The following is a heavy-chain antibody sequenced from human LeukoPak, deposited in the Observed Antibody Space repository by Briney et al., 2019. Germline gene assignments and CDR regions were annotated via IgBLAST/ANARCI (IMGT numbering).Heavy chain of an antibody. Sequence: GGSLRLSCTASGSTFGDYAMSWVRQAPGKGLEWVGFIRSKAYGGTTEYAASVKGRFTISRDDSKSIAYLQMNSLKTEDTAVYYCTREVYFDYWGQGTLVTVSS. J-gene: IGHJ4*02. CDR3: TREVYFDY. V-gene: IGHV3-49*04. CDR2: IRSKAYGGTT. CDR1: GSTFGDYA.